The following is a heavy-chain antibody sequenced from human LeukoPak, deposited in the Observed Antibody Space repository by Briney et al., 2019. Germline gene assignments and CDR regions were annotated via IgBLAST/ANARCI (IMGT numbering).Heavy chain of an antibody. D-gene: IGHD3-22*01. V-gene: IGHV4-34*01. CDR1: GGSFSGYY. J-gene: IGHJ6*03. CDR2: INHSGST. CDR3: ARGAGGYYYDSSGYSYYYYYMDV. Sequence: PSETLSLTCAVYGGSFSGYYWSWIRQPPGKGLEWIGEINHSGSTNHNPSLKSRVTMSVDTSKNQFSLKLSSVTAADTAVYYCARGAGGYYYDSSGYSYYYYYMDVWGKGTTVTISS.